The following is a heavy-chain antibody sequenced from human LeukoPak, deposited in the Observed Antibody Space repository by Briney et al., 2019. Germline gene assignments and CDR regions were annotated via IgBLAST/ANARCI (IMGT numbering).Heavy chain of an antibody. V-gene: IGHV3-64*01. CDR1: GFTFRNYA. D-gene: IGHD3-10*01. Sequence: GRSLRLSCAASGFTFRNYAMHWVRQAPGKGLEYVSAISNNGVRIYYANSVKGRFSISRDNSKNTLYLQMGSLRTEDMAVYYCARDLSGGGLDYWGQGTLVTVSS. CDR3: ARDLSGGGLDY. J-gene: IGHJ4*02. CDR2: ISNNGVRI.